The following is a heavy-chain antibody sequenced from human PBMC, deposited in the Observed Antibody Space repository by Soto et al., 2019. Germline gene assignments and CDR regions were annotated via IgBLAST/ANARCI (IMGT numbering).Heavy chain of an antibody. D-gene: IGHD6-6*01. V-gene: IGHV3-15*01. Sequence: GGSLRLSCAASGFTFSNAWMSWVRQAPGKGLEWVGRIKSKTDGGTTDYAAPVKGRFTISRDDSKNTLYLQMNSLKTEDTAVYYCTTDGGIAARPVYYGMDVWGQGTTVTVS. CDR2: IKSKTDGGTT. CDR1: GFTFSNAW. CDR3: TTDGGIAARPVYYGMDV. J-gene: IGHJ6*02.